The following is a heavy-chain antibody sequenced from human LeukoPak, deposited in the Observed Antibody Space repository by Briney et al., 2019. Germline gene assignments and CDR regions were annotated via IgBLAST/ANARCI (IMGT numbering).Heavy chain of an antibody. CDR2: ISAYNGHT. J-gene: IGHJ4*02. D-gene: IGHD2-2*01. Sequence: GASVKVSCKASGYTFTSYGISWVRQAPGQGLEWVGWISAYNGHTNYAQKLQGRVTMTTDASTTTAYMELRSLRSDDTAVYYCTRYLGSTCFDSWGQGTQVTVSS. V-gene: IGHV1-18*01. CDR1: GYTFTSYG. CDR3: TRYLGSTCFDS.